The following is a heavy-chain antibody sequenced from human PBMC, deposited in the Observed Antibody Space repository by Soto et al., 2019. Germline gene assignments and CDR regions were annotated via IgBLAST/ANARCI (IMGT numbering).Heavy chain of an antibody. CDR1: GFTFSSYG. CDR3: AKDLIAAAGTASSFWGFSRFGMDV. CDR2: ISYDGSNK. V-gene: IGHV3-30*18. J-gene: IGHJ6*02. Sequence: GGSLRLSCAASGFTFSSYGMHWVRQAPGKGLEWVAVISYDGSNKYYADSVKGRFTISRDNSKNTLYLQMNSLRAEDTAVYYCAKDLIAAAGTASSFWGFSRFGMDVWGQGTTVTVSS. D-gene: IGHD6-13*01.